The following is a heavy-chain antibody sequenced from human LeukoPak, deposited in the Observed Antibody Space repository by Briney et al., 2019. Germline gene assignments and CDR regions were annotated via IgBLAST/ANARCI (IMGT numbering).Heavy chain of an antibody. CDR2: IIPILGIA. D-gene: IGHD3-22*01. Sequence: SVKVSCKASGYTFTSYGISWVRQAPGQGLEWMGRIIPILGIANYAQKFQGRVTITADKSTSTAYMELSSLRSEDTAVYYCARDYYDSSGQFDYWGQGTLVTVSS. CDR3: ARDYYDSSGQFDY. J-gene: IGHJ4*02. V-gene: IGHV1-69*04. CDR1: GYTFTSYG.